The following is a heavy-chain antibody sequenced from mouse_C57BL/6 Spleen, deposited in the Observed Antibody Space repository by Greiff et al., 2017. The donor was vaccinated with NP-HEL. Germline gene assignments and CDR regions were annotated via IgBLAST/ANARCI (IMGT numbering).Heavy chain of an antibody. J-gene: IGHJ2*01. V-gene: IGHV14-4*01. D-gene: IGHD4-1*01. CDR1: GFNIKDDY. Sequence: VQLKQSGAELVRPGASVKLSCTASGFNIKDDYMHWVKQRPEQGLEWIGWIDPENGDTEYASKFQGKATITADTSSSTAYLQLSSLTSEDTAVYYCTKLEFDYWGQGTTLTVSS. CDR2: IDPENGDT. CDR3: TKLEFDY.